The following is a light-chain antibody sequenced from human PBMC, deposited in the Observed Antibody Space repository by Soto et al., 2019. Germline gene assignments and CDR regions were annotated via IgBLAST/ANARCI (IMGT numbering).Light chain of an antibody. Sequence: QSALTQPASVSGSPGQSITISCTGTSSDVGGYNYVSWYQQHPSKAPKLMIYEVNNRPSGVSNRFSGSKSGNTASLTISGLQAEDEADYYCSSYTTSTTLIVFGGGTQLTVL. V-gene: IGLV2-14*01. CDR1: SSDVGGYNY. J-gene: IGLJ2*01. CDR2: EVN. CDR3: SSYTTSTTLIV.